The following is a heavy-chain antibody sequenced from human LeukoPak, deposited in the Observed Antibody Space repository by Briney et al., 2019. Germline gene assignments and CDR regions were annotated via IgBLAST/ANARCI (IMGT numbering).Heavy chain of an antibody. CDR2: INSDGSST. J-gene: IGHJ4*02. Sequence: QPGGSLRLSCAASGFTFSSYWMHWVRQAPGKGLVWVSRINSDGSSTSYADSVKGRFTISRDNAKNTLYLQMNSLRAEDTAVYYCARGEHIVVVTANWGQGTLVTVSS. V-gene: IGHV3-74*01. D-gene: IGHD2-21*02. CDR1: GFTFSSYW. CDR3: ARGEHIVVVTAN.